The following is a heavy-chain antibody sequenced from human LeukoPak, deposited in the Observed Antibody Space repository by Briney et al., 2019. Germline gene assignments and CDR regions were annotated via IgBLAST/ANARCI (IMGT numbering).Heavy chain of an antibody. Sequence: GESLQISCKGSGYSFSNDWIGWVRQMPGKGLEWMGIIYPGDSDTRYSPSFQGQVTTSADKSISTAYLQWSSLEASDTAMYYCARRGCNGGSCYGYWGQGTLVTVSS. CDR3: ARRGCNGGSCYGY. CDR1: GYSFSNDW. J-gene: IGHJ4*02. D-gene: IGHD2-15*01. CDR2: IYPGDSDT. V-gene: IGHV5-51*01.